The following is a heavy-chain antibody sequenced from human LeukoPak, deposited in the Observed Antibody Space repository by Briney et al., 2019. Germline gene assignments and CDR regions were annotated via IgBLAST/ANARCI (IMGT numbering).Heavy chain of an antibody. CDR3: ARTYYYDSSGYSNDY. D-gene: IGHD3-22*01. Sequence: TGGSLRLSCAASGFTFSDYYMSWIRQAPGKGLEWVSYISSSSSYTNYADSVKGRFTISRDNAKNSLYLQMNSLRGEDTAVYYCARTYYYDSSGYSNDYWGQGTLVTVSS. CDR1: GFTFSDYY. CDR2: ISSSSSYT. V-gene: IGHV3-11*06. J-gene: IGHJ4*02.